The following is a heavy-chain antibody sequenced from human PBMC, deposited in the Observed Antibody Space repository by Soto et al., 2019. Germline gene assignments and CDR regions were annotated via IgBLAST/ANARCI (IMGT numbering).Heavy chain of an antibody. Sequence: RLSCAAAGFTFSTHAMSWVRQAPGKGLEWVSVVSGSGYSTYYADSVKGRFTISRDNSKNILHLQMSSLKVEDTAVYYCATLRGNYYSISGNSALDYWGQGTLVTVSS. CDR3: ATLRGNYYSISGNSALDY. V-gene: IGHV3-23*01. D-gene: IGHD3-10*01. CDR1: GFTFSTHA. CDR2: VSGSGYST. J-gene: IGHJ4*02.